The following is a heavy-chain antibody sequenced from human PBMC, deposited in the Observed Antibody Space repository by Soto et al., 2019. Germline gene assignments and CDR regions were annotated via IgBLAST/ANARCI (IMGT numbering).Heavy chain of an antibody. CDR3: ARRHGSTWPYFDY. CDR2: IDSDDDK. V-gene: IGHV2-70*04. CDR1: GLSLSTSEMS. Sequence: SGPTLVNPTQSLPLPCTFSGLSLSTSEMSVSWIRQPPGKALEWLARIDSDDDKFYSTYRKTRLTISKNTSKNQVVLTMTNMDPIDTATYYCARRHGSTWPYFDYWGPGILVTVSS. D-gene: IGHD6-13*01. J-gene: IGHJ4*02.